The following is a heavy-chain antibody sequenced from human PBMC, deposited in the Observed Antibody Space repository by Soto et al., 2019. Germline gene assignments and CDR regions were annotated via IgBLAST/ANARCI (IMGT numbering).Heavy chain of an antibody. D-gene: IGHD2-15*01. Sequence: PGGSLRLSCTASGFTFGDYAMSWVRQAPGKGLEWVGFIRSKAYGGTTEYAASVKGRFTISRDDSKSIAYLQMNSLKTEDTAVYYCTRDQGCSGGSCYSAYYYGMDVWGQGTTVTVSS. CDR2: IRSKAYGGTT. CDR3: TRDQGCSGGSCYSAYYYGMDV. V-gene: IGHV3-49*04. J-gene: IGHJ6*02. CDR1: GFTFGDYA.